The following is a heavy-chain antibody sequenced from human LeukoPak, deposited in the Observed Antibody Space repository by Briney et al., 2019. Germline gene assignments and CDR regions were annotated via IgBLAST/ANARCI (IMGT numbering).Heavy chain of an antibody. V-gene: IGHV4-39*01. CDR3: ARHYLSDGILSTFDP. D-gene: IGHD2-2*01. CDR1: GGSISSSPYY. J-gene: IGHJ5*02. Sequence: SETLSLTCTVSGGSISSSPYYWGWVRQPPGKGLEWIGTIYYRGSTYSNPSLNSRVTISLDTSKNQFSLRLRSVTAADTALYYCARHYLSDGILSTFDPWGQGTLVTVSS. CDR2: IYYRGST.